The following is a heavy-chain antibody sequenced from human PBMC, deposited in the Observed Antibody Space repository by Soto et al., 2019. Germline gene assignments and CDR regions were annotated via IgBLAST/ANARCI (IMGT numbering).Heavy chain of an antibody. CDR3: ARHIYIGAAAGTDSLGSPNWFDP. J-gene: IGHJ5*02. V-gene: IGHV5-51*01. Sequence: ESLKISCKGSGYTFTDYWIGWVRQLPGKGLEWMGIIYPGDSDTRYSPSFQGHVTITVDKSTNTAYLQWNTLRASDTAMYYCARHIYIGAAAGTDSLGSPNWFDPWGQGTLVTVSS. D-gene: IGHD6-13*01. CDR2: IYPGDSDT. CDR1: GYTFTDYW.